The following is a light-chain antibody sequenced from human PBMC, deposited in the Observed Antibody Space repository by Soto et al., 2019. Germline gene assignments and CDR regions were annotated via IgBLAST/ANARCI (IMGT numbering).Light chain of an antibody. CDR2: DVY. CDR3: QYYDDIPRFT. V-gene: IGKV1-33*01. Sequence: DIQMTQSPSSLSTAVGDRVTITCQASQDIRNHLNWYQPKPGKAPKFLIYDVYNLETGVPSRFSGSGSGTDFTFTISSLQPEDVGTYYCQYYDDIPRFTFGQGTKLEIK. J-gene: IGKJ2*01. CDR1: QDIRNH.